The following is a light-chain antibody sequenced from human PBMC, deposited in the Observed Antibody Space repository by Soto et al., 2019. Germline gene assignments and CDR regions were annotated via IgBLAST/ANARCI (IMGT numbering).Light chain of an antibody. J-gene: IGKJ4*01. CDR2: EAS. CDR1: RRVTSSY. V-gene: IGKV3-20*01. Sequence: LTQSPCTPSLSPAERATLSCKGSRRVTSSYLAWCQQKPGQSPRLLIYEASSRATGIPDRFSGSESGTDFTLTISRLEPEDFAVYYCQQYGTSPLTFGGGTKVDIK. CDR3: QQYGTSPLT.